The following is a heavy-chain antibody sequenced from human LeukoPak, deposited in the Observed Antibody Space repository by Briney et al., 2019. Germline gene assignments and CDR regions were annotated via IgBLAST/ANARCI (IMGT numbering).Heavy chain of an antibody. CDR2: IYYSGST. CDR1: GGSISSYY. V-gene: IGHV4-59*01. Sequence: PSETLSLTCTVSGGSISSYYWSWIRQPPGKGLEWIGYIYYSGSTNYNPSLKSRVTISVDTSKNQFSLKLSSVTAADTAVYYCARFGGRGRTMVRGVIIFNYWGQGTLVTVSS. J-gene: IGHJ4*02. D-gene: IGHD3-10*01. CDR3: ARFGGRGRTMVRGVIIFNY.